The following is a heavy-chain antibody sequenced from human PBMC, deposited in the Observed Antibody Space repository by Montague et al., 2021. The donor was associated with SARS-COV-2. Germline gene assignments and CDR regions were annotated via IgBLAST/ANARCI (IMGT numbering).Heavy chain of an antibody. J-gene: IGHJ5*02. CDR3: ARERGWVKADRLDT. Sequence: SETLSLTCSVSGDAIISSNYYWTWIRRPPGKGLEWIGYIYLSGNSLLNPSLKGRVSTSIDTSKNQFSLRLDSVTAADTAVYYCARERGWVKADRLDTWGQGTLVTVSS. CDR2: IYLSGNS. V-gene: IGHV4-61*01. CDR1: GDAIISSNYY. D-gene: IGHD1-26*01.